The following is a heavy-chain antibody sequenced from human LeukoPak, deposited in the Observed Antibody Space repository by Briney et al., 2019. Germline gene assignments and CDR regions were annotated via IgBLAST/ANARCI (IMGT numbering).Heavy chain of an antibody. V-gene: IGHV3-23*01. J-gene: IGHJ4*02. Sequence: GGSLRLSCAASGFTFSSYAMSWVRQAPGQGLEWVSAISGSGGSTYYADSVKGRFTLSRDNSKNTPYLQMNSLRAEDTAVYYCAKELTYYYDSSGNFDYWGQGTLVTVSS. CDR1: GFTFSSYA. CDR3: AKELTYYYDSSGNFDY. CDR2: ISGSGGST. D-gene: IGHD3-22*01.